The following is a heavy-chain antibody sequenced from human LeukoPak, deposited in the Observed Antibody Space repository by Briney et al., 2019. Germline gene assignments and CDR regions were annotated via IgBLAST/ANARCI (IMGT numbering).Heavy chain of an antibody. CDR2: ISAYNGNT. J-gene: IGHJ4*02. V-gene: IGHV1-18*01. D-gene: IGHD1-7*01. CDR1: GYTFTSYG. CDR3: ARDHIFITGTTEPWFY. Sequence: ASVKVSCKASGYTFTSYGISWVRQAPGQGLEWMGWISAYNGNTNYAQKLQGRVTMTTDTSTSTAYMELRSLRSDDTAVYYCARDHIFITGTTEPWFYWGQGTLVTVSS.